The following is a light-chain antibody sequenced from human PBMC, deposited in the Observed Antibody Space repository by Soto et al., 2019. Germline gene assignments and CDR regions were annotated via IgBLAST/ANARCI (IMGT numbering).Light chain of an antibody. CDR3: QQYGSSASIT. CDR1: QSVSSSY. Sequence: EIVLTQSPGTLSLSPGERATLSCRASQSVSSSYLAWYQQRPGQAPRLLIYGASSRATGIPDRFRGSGSGTDFTLTISRLEPEDFAVYYCQQYGSSASITFGQGTRLEIK. J-gene: IGKJ5*01. V-gene: IGKV3-20*01. CDR2: GAS.